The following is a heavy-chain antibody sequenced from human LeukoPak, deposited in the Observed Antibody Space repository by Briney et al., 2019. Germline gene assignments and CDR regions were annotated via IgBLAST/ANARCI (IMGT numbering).Heavy chain of an antibody. CDR2: ISPNDSDT. V-gene: IGHV5-51*01. J-gene: IGHJ5*02. D-gene: IGHD3-3*01. Sequence: GEALKISCKASGYSFTSYWIAWVRQMPGKGLEWMGIISPNDSDTRYSPSFQGQVTISADKSVYIAYLQWSSLRASDTAMYYCARQDRITIFGVIGSWFDPWGQGTLVTVSS. CDR3: ARQDRITIFGVIGSWFDP. CDR1: GYSFTSYW.